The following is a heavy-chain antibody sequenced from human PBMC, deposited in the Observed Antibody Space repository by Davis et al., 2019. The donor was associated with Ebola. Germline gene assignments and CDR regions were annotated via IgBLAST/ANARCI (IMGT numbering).Heavy chain of an antibody. CDR1: GFTFSTCA. CDR3: ANWVLVGPTT. Sequence: GVLKISCDASGFTFSTCAMSWVRQAPGKGLEWVSAISGSGGSTFYADSVKGRFTISRDNSKNTLYLQMNSLRAEDTAVYYCANWVLVGPTTWGQGTLVTVSS. J-gene: IGHJ5*02. D-gene: IGHD1-26*01. V-gene: IGHV3-23*01. CDR2: ISGSGGST.